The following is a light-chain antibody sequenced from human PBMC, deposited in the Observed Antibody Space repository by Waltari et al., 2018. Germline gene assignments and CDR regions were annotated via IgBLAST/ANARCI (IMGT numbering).Light chain of an antibody. CDR3: QTWDTNTGV. V-gene: IGLV3-1*01. Sequence: WYKQNSGQSPILVIYQDSNRPSGIPERFSGSNSENTATLTIRGTQALDEGDFYCQTWDTNTGVFGGGTKLTVL. J-gene: IGLJ2*01. CDR2: QDS.